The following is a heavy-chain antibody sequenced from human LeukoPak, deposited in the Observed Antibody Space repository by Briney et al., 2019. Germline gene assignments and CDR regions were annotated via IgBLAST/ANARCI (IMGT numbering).Heavy chain of an antibody. CDR2: INPSAGST. CDR3: ARDRGGWYFDY. Sequence: TSVKVSCKASGYTFTTYYIHWVRQAPGQGLEWMGIINPSAGSTNYAQKFQGRVTMTRDTSTSTLYMELSSLRSEDTAVYYCARDRGGWYFDYWGQGTLDTVSS. CDR1: GYTFTTYY. J-gene: IGHJ4*02. D-gene: IGHD6-19*01. V-gene: IGHV1-46*01.